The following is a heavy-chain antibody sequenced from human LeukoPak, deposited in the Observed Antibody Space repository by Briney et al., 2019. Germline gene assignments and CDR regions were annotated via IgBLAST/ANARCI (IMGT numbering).Heavy chain of an antibody. CDR1: GFTLSSYE. D-gene: IGHD3-10*01. V-gene: IGHV3-48*03. CDR3: ARDAHGFGDPQDYFDY. CDR2: ISSSGSTI. J-gene: IGHJ4*02. Sequence: GGSLRLSCAASGFTLSSYEMNWVRQAPGKGLEWVSYISSSGSTIYYADSVKGRFTISRDNAKNSLYLQMNSLRAEDTAVYYCARDAHGFGDPQDYFDYWGQGTLVTVSS.